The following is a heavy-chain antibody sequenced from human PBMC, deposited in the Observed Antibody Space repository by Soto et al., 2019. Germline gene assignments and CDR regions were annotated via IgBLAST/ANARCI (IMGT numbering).Heavy chain of an antibody. D-gene: IGHD3-10*01. Sequence: SETLSLTCTVSGGSISSYYWTWIRQPPGKGMEWIGYIYYSGSTNYNPSLKSRVTISVDTSKNHFSLKLSSLTAADTALYYCATQGFGHLPGLVDVWGPGTTVTVSS. J-gene: IGHJ6*02. V-gene: IGHV4-59*08. CDR2: IYYSGST. CDR1: GGSISSYY. CDR3: ATQGFGHLPGLVDV.